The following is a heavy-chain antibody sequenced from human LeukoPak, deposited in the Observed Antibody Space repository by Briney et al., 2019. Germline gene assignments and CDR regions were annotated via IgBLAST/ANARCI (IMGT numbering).Heavy chain of an antibody. V-gene: IGHV1-2*02. J-gene: IGHJ4*02. CDR1: GGTFSSYA. D-gene: IGHD2-15*01. CDR3: TYCSGGSCYLFDY. CDR2: INPNSGGT. Sequence: ASVKVSCKASGGTFSSYAISWVRQAPGQGLEWMGWINPNSGGTNYAQKFQGRVTMTRDTSISTAYMELSRLRSDDTAVYYCTYCSGGSCYLFDYWGQGTLVTVSS.